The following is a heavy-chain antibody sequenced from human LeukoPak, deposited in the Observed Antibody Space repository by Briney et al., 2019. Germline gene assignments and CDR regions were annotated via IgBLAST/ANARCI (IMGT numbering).Heavy chain of an antibody. V-gene: IGHV1-2*02. CDR2: INPNSGGT. D-gene: IGHD5-24*01. CDR3: ATDPMMASLSYHYHYHMDL. CDR1: GYTFTGYY. Sequence: ASVKVSCKASGYTFTGYYMHWVRQAPGQGLEWMGWINPNSGGTNYAQKFQGRVTMTRDTSISTAYMELSRLRSDDTAVYYCATDPMMASLSYHYHYHMDLWGKGTTVTVSS. J-gene: IGHJ6*03.